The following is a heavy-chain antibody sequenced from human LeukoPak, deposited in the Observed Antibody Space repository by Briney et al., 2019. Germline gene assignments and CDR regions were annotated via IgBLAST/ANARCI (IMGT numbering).Heavy chain of an antibody. Sequence: SETLSLTCTVSGDSTVSGGSMTTYYWTWLRQPPGKALEWIGFVYYSGVTKYNPSLESRVTISLDASKNQFSLKLSSVTAADTAVYYCARGASSSEWYYYGMDVWGQGTTVTVSS. V-gene: IGHV4-59*12. CDR1: VSGDSTVSGGSMTTYY. CDR3: ARGASSSEWYYYGMDV. CDR2: VYYSGVT. J-gene: IGHJ6*02. D-gene: IGHD3-3*01.